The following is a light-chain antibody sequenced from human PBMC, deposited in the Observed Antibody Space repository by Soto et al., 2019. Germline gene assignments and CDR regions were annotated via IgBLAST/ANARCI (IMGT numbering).Light chain of an antibody. Sequence: QSVLTQPASVSGSPGQSITISCTGTSSDVGGYNYVSWYQHHPGKAPRLMIYDVSNRPSGVSNRFSGSKSGNTASLTISGLQPEDEADYYCSSHTSGNTRVFGSGTKVTVL. V-gene: IGLV2-14*03. J-gene: IGLJ1*01. CDR3: SSHTSGNTRV. CDR2: DVS. CDR1: SSDVGGYNY.